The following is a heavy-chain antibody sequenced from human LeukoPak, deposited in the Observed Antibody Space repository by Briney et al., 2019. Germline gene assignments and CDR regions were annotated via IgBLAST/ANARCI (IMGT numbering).Heavy chain of an antibody. CDR3: ARLYYYDSSGKDY. D-gene: IGHD3-22*01. CDR1: GHSFTSYW. V-gene: IGHV5-10-1*01. J-gene: IGHJ4*02. Sequence: GESLKISCKGSGHSFTSYWISWVRQMPGKGLEWMGRIDPSDSYTNYSPSSQGHVTISADKSISTAYLQWSSLKASDTAMYYCARLYYYDSSGKDYWGQGTLVTVSS. CDR2: IDPSDSYT.